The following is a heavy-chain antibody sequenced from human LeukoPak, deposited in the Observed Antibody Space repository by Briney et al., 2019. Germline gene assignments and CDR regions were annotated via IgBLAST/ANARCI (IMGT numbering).Heavy chain of an antibody. CDR1: GFTFSSYG. Sequence: GGSLRLSCAASGFTFSSYGMHWVRQAPGKGLEWVAFIRYDGSNKYYADSVKGRFTISRDNSKNTLYLQMNSLRAEDTAVYYCAKRGSGWYEDYYYYMDVWGKGTTVTISS. J-gene: IGHJ6*03. V-gene: IGHV3-30*02. CDR2: IRYDGSNK. CDR3: AKRGSGWYEDYYYYMDV. D-gene: IGHD6-19*01.